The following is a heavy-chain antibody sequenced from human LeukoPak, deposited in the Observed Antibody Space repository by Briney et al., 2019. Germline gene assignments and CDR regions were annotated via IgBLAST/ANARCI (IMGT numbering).Heavy chain of an antibody. D-gene: IGHD3-10*01. J-gene: IGHJ3*02. CDR2: INANSGGT. CDR1: GYTFTGYY. Sequence: ASVKVSCKASGYTFTGYYMHWVRQAPGQGLEWMGRINANSGGTNYAQKFQDRVTMTRDTSISTAYMELSRLRSDDTAVYYCARDIEVLLWFGESQKADAFDIWGQGTMVTVSS. CDR3: ARDIEVLLWFGESQKADAFDI. V-gene: IGHV1-2*06.